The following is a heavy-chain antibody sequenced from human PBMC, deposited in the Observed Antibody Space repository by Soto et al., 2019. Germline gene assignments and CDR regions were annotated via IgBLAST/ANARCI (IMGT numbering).Heavy chain of an antibody. J-gene: IGHJ4*02. D-gene: IGHD6-13*01. V-gene: IGHV1-69*01. CDR1: GDSFSSYA. CDR2: IIPIFKTA. Sequence: QVQLVQSGAELKKPGSSVRVSCKISGDSFSSYAISWVRQAPGEGLEWVGGIIPIFKTANYAQNFQGRVTITAVESTTTAYMEVTRLRPEDTAIFYCAASDSSSWQHDYWGQGTLITVSS. CDR3: AASDSSSWQHDY.